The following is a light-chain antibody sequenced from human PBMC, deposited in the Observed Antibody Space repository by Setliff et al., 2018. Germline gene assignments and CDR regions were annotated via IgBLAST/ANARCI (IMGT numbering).Light chain of an antibody. J-gene: IGLJ1*01. V-gene: IGLV2-8*01. Sequence: QSVLTQPPSASGSPGQSVTISCTGTSNDVWGHNYVSWYQQHPGKAPQLIIYDVTKRPSGVPDRFSGSKSGNTASLTVSGLQAEDEADYYCSSYEGGNNYVFGTGTKVTVL. CDR3: SSYEGGNNYV. CDR1: SNDVWGHNY. CDR2: DVT.